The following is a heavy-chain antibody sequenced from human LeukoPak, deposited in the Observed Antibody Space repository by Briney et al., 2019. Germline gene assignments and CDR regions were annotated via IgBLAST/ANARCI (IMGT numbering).Heavy chain of an antibody. CDR3: AKDYGPEYASGSSYFDS. CDR1: GFTFITYG. CDR2: IVHDGRNK. Sequence: GGSLRLSCAASGFTFITYGMHWVRQAPGKGLEGVAGIVHDGRNKYYGDSVKGRFTISRDNSKNMVYLQMNSLRAEDTARYYCAKDYGPEYASGSSYFDSWGQGTPVTVSS. J-gene: IGHJ4*02. D-gene: IGHD3-10*01. V-gene: IGHV3-30*02.